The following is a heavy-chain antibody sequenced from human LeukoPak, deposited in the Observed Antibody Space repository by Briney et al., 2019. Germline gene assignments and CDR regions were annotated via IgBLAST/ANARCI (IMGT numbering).Heavy chain of an antibody. D-gene: IGHD3-16*01. Sequence: GGSLRLSCAASGFTLSSYSMNWVRQAPGKGLEWVSSTSSSTSYIYYADAVKGRFTISRDNSKNTLYLQMHSLRAEDTALYYCAKPVIPNAYQGTYYMDVWGKGTTVTVSS. V-gene: IGHV3-21*01. CDR2: TSSSTSYI. CDR1: GFTLSSYS. CDR3: AKPVIPNAYQGTYYMDV. J-gene: IGHJ6*03.